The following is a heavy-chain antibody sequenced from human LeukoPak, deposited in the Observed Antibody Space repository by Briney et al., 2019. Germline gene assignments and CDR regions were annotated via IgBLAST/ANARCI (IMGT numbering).Heavy chain of an antibody. CDR1: GGSISSGGYY. J-gene: IGHJ4*02. D-gene: IGHD1-26*01. CDR2: IYHSGST. V-gene: IGHV4-30-2*01. CDR3: ARVSLKWELHGGYFDY. Sequence: SQTLSLTCTVSGGSISSGGYYWSWIRQPPGKGLEWIGYIYHSGSTYYNPSLKSRVTISVDRSKNQFSLKLRSVTAADTAVYYCARVSLKWELHGGYFDYWGQGTLVTVSS.